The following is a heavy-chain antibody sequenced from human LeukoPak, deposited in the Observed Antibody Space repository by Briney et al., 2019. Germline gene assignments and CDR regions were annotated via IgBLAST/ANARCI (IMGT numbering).Heavy chain of an antibody. Sequence: GGSLRLSCAASGFTFSSYWMTWVRQAPGKGLEWVGNIKPDGSEKYYGDSVKGRFTISRDNAQSSLFLQLNSLRAEDTAVYYCARDFYASGSHDYWGQGTLVTVSS. CDR1: GFTFSSYW. V-gene: IGHV3-7*01. D-gene: IGHD3-10*01. CDR3: ARDFYASGSHDY. CDR2: IKPDGSEK. J-gene: IGHJ4*02.